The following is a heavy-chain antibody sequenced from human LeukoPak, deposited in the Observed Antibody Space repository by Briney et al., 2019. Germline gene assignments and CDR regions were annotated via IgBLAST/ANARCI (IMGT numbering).Heavy chain of an antibody. V-gene: IGHV3-21*01. CDR3: ARNREASTSRNWFDP. CDR2: ISSSSSYI. J-gene: IGHJ5*02. Sequence: GGSLRLSCAASGFTFSSYSMNWVRQAPGKGLEWVSSISSSSSYIYYADSVKGRFTISRDNAKNSLYLQMNSLRAEDTAVYYCARNREASTSRNWFDPWGQGTLVTVSS. CDR1: GFTFSSYS. D-gene: IGHD2-2*01.